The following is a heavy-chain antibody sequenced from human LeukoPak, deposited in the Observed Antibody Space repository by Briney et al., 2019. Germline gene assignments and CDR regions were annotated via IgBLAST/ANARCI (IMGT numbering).Heavy chain of an antibody. CDR3: ATGHYQLLPFES. Sequence: ASVKISCKASGYTSTDNYIQWVRQAPEKGLEWVGRVDPEDGQTFFPEKFQGRVTIMADTSTDTTYLELRSLRSDDTAVYYCATGHYQLLPFESWGQGTLVTVSS. D-gene: IGHD2-15*01. CDR1: GYTSTDNY. V-gene: IGHV1-69-2*01. J-gene: IGHJ4*02. CDR2: VDPEDGQT.